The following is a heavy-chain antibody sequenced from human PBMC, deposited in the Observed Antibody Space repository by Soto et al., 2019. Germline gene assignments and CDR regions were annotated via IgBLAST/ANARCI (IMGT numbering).Heavy chain of an antibody. CDR3: AASYGSGYRAFDY. V-gene: IGHV1-69*02. D-gene: IGHD3-10*01. CDR2: INPIVSMS. CDR1: GDTFSFYT. J-gene: IGHJ4*02. Sequence: QVQLVQSGTEVKKPGSSVKVSCKASGDTFSFYTINWVRQAPGLGLEWVGRINPIVSMSNYAQKFQGRVSTTADKSTSTAYMVLRSLRSDDTARYFCAASYGSGYRAFDYWGQGALVIVSS.